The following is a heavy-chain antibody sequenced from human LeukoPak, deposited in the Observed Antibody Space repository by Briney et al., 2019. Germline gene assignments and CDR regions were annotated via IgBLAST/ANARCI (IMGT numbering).Heavy chain of an antibody. Sequence: PSETLSLTCTVSGGSISSSSYYWGWIRQPPGKGLEWIGSIYNSGSTYYNPSLKSRVTISVDTSKNQFSLKLSSVTAADTAVYYCARDIYDILTGYFDYWGQGTLVTVSS. D-gene: IGHD3-9*01. J-gene: IGHJ4*02. V-gene: IGHV4-39*07. CDR3: ARDIYDILTGYFDY. CDR2: IYNSGST. CDR1: GGSISSSSYY.